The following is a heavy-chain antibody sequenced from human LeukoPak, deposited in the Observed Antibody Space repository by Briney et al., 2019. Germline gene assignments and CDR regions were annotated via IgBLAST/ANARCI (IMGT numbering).Heavy chain of an antibody. J-gene: IGHJ4*02. V-gene: IGHV5-51*01. D-gene: IGHD6-13*01. CDR3: ARHGLGYSSSWYGDY. CDR1: GYSFTSYW. CDR2: IYPGDPDT. Sequence: GESLKISCKGSGYSFTSYWIGWVRQMPGKGLEWMGIIYPGDPDTRYSPSFQGQVTISADKSISTAYLQWSSPKASDTAMYYCARHGLGYSSSWYGDYWGQGTLVTVSS.